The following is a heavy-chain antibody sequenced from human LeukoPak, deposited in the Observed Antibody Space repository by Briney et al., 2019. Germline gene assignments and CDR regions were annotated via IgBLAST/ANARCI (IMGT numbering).Heavy chain of an antibody. J-gene: IGHJ6*02. V-gene: IGHV3-23*01. D-gene: IGHD3-10*01. CDR2: ISGSGGST. CDR3: AKPGEGYYYYGMDV. CDR1: GFTFSSYA. Sequence: PGGSLRLSCAASGFTFSSYAMSWVRQAPGKELEWVSAISGSGGSTYYADSVKGRFTISRDNSKNTLYLQMNSLRAEDTAVYYCAKPGEGYYYYGMDVWGQGTTVTVSS.